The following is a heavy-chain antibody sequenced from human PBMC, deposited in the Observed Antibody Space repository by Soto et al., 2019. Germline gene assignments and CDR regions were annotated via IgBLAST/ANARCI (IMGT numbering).Heavy chain of an antibody. V-gene: IGHV3-48*02. D-gene: IGHD6-19*01. CDR1: GFTFSSYS. Sequence: GGSLRLSCAASGFTFSSYSMNWVRQAPGKGLEWVSYISSSSSTIYYVDPVKGRFTISRDNAKNSLYLEMNSLRDEDTAVYYCARHRAPGGWYPPGWFDPWGQGTLVTVSS. CDR2: ISSSSSTI. CDR3: ARHRAPGGWYPPGWFDP. J-gene: IGHJ5*02.